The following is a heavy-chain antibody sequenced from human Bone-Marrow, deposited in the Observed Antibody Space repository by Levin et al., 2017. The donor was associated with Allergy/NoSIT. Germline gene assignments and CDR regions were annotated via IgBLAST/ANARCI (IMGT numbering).Heavy chain of an antibody. CDR3: ARGLSGYSTGWFDP. Sequence: ASVKVSCKASGYTFIGYYMHWVRQAPGQGLEWMGWINPKTGGTNYAQKFLGRVTMTRDTSISTAYMELNRLTSDDTAVYYCARGLSGYSTGWFDPWGQGTLVTVSS. CDR1: GYTFIGYY. D-gene: IGHD6-25*01. J-gene: IGHJ5*02. CDR2: INPKTGGT. V-gene: IGHV1-2*02.